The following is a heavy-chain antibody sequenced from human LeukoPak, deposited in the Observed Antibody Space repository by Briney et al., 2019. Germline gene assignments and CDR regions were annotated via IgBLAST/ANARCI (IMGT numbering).Heavy chain of an antibody. D-gene: IGHD3-22*01. CDR3: ARYESSAYGIDV. V-gene: IGHV4-39*01. CDR2: IYYSGST. J-gene: IGHJ2*01. CDR1: GGSISSSSSY. Sequence: RASETLSLTCTVSGGSISSSSSYWVWIRQPPGMGLEWIGSIYYSGSTYSNPSLKSRVTISVDTSKNQFSLKVRSVAAADTAVYYCARYESSAYGIDVWGRGTLVTVSS.